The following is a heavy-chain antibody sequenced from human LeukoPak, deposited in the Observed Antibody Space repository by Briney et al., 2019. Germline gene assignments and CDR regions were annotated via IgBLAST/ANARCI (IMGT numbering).Heavy chain of an antibody. CDR3: ARPTWTNYMDV. CDR1: GFTFSSYE. D-gene: IGHD3/OR15-3a*01. J-gene: IGHJ6*03. CDR2: ISSSGSTI. V-gene: IGHV3-48*03. Sequence: GGSLRLSCAASGFTFSSYEMNWVRQAPGKGLEWVSYISSSGSTIYYADSVKGRFTISRDNAKNSVSLQMNSLRAEDTAVYFCARPTWTNYMDVWGKGTAVTISS.